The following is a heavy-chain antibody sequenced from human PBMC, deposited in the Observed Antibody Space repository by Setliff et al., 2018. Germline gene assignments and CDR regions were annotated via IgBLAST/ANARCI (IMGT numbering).Heavy chain of an antibody. CDR3: AKESLAINTRWFDP. D-gene: IGHD3-3*02. CDR2: VYNSGTT. J-gene: IGHJ5*02. Sequence: SETLSLTCTVSGDSISGGDYYWTWIRQPARKRLEWIGRVYNSGTTYNAFFASRVTMSIDTSKNQFSLNLNSVTAADTALYYCAKESLAINTRWFDPWGQGILVTVSS. V-gene: IGHV4-61*02. CDR1: GDSISGGDYY.